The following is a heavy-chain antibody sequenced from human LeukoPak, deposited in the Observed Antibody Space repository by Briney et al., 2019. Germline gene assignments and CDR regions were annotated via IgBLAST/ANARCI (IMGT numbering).Heavy chain of an antibody. D-gene: IGHD2-15*01. CDR1: GFTFSSYS. CDR2: ISSCSITT. CDR3: ARDRGGSYSAIDY. Sequence: VQPGGSLRLSCAASGFTFSSYSLNWLRQAPGKGLEWGSFISSCSITTYYADSVKGRFTISRDNAEKSLYLQMNSLRAEDTAVYYCARDRGGSYSAIDYWGQGTLVTVSS. J-gene: IGHJ4*02. V-gene: IGHV3-48*04.